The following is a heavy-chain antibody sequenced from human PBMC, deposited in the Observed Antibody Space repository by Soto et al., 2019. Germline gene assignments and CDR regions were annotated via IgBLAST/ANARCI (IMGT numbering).Heavy chain of an antibody. V-gene: IGHV1-69*06. J-gene: IGHJ4*02. CDR3: ARSSMVTSPSSPYDY. CDR1: GGTFSSYA. CDR2: IIPIFGTA. D-gene: IGHD2-21*02. Sequence: QVQLVQSGAEVKKPGSSVKVSCKASGGTFSSYAISWVRQAPGQGLEWMGGIIPIFGTANYAQKFQGRVTITADKSASTAYMELSSLRSEDMAVYYCARSSMVTSPSSPYDYWGQGTLVTVSS.